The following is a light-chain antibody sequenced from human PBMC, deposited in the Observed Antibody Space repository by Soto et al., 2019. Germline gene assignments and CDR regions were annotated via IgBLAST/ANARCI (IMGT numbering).Light chain of an antibody. CDR3: AAWDDSLNGVV. CDR2: YDD. CDR1: SSNIGNNA. V-gene: IGLV1-36*01. Sequence: QSVLTQPPSVSEAPRQRVTISCSGGSSNIGNNAVNWYQQLPGKAPKLLIYYDDLLPSGVSDRFSGSKSGTSASLAISGLQSEDEADYYCAAWDDSLNGVVSGGGTKLTVL. J-gene: IGLJ2*01.